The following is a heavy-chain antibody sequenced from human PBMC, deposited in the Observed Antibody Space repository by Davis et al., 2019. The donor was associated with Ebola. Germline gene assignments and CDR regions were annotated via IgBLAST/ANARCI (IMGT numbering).Heavy chain of an antibody. D-gene: IGHD6-13*01. CDR2: ISGSGGST. CDR1: GFTFSSYA. CDR3: ARGEQQLADY. V-gene: IGHV3-23*01. Sequence: GESLNISCAASGFTFSSYAMSWVRQAPGKGLEWVSAISGSGGSTYYADSVKGRFTISRDNSKNTLYLQMNSLRAEDTAVYYCARGEQQLADYWGQGTLVTVSS. J-gene: IGHJ4*02.